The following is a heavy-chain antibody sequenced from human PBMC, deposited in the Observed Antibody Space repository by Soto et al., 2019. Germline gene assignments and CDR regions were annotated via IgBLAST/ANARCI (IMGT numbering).Heavy chain of an antibody. CDR2: TRADNGDV. Sequence: QAHLVKSGGEVKKPGASVKVSCKASGYTFTMYGLSWVRQAPGQGPEWMGWTRADNGDVRYAEKFRGRLTLTTDKSTNKAYMELRFLRPAATGGFYCARDDRSGYYLAIDYWGRGTLVTGSS. CDR1: GYTFTMYG. CDR3: ARDDRSGYYLAIDY. V-gene: IGHV1-18*04. D-gene: IGHD3-22*01. J-gene: IGHJ4*02.